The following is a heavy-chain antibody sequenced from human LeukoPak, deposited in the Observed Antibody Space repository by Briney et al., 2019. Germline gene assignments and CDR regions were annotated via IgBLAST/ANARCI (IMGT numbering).Heavy chain of an antibody. CDR1: GGSFSGYY. Sequence: PSETLSLTCVVYGGSFSGYYWTWVRQPPGKGLEWIGEINHKGATNYNPSLKSRVTISLDTSKNQFSLKLSSVTAADTAVYYCARGPHFYGSGSYEYSYYYYYYGMDVWGKGTAVTVSS. J-gene: IGHJ6*04. V-gene: IGHV4-34*01. CDR2: INHKGAT. CDR3: ARGPHFYGSGSYEYSYYYYYYGMDV. D-gene: IGHD3-10*01.